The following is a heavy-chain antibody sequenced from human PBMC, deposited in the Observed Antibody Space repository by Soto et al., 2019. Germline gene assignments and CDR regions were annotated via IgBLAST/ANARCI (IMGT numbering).Heavy chain of an antibody. CDR1: GFTFSRHW. CDR2: TKTDGTT. Sequence: GGYLRLSCAASGFTFSRHWIHWVRQAPVQGLVWVSRTKTDGTTSYADSVRGRFTISRDNDENTLYLQMNSLRAEDTAVYYCVRDMRAVPWYGGISSAFDMWGQGTMVTVSS. D-gene: IGHD3-10*01. CDR3: VRDMRAVPWYGGISSAFDM. V-gene: IGHV3-74*01. J-gene: IGHJ3*02.